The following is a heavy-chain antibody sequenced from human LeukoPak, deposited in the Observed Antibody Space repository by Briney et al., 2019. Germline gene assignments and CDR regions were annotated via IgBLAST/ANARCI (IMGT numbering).Heavy chain of an antibody. V-gene: IGHV3-7*01. D-gene: IGHD4-17*01. Sequence: GGSLRLSCAASGFTFSSYWMSWLRQAPGKGLEWVANIKQDGSEKYYVDSVKGRFTISRDNAKNSLYLQMNSLRAEDTAVYHCAREKTTVTTPWFDPWGQGTLVTVSS. CDR1: GFTFSSYW. CDR2: IKQDGSEK. CDR3: AREKTTVTTPWFDP. J-gene: IGHJ5*02.